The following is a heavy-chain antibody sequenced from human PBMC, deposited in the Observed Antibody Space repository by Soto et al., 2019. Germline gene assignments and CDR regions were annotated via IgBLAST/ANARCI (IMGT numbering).Heavy chain of an antibody. J-gene: IGHJ6*03. D-gene: IGHD3-3*01. Sequence: PGGSLRLSCAASGFTFSSYSMNWVRQAPGKGPEWVSSISSSSSYIYYADSVKGRFTISRDNAKNSLYLQMNSLRAEDTAVYYCARGRDFWSGYSGYMDVWGKGTTVTVSS. V-gene: IGHV3-21*01. CDR2: ISSSSSYI. CDR3: ARGRDFWSGYSGYMDV. CDR1: GFTFSSYS.